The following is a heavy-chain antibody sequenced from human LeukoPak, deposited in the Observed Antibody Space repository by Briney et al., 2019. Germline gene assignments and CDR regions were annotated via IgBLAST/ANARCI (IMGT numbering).Heavy chain of an antibody. CDR1: GYTFTTYA. CDR3: ARDMGSGSLHY. V-gene: IGHV1-3*04. J-gene: IGHJ4*02. Sequence: ASVTVSCKASGYTFTTYAIHWVRQAPGQRLEWLGWINTGNGDTRYSQTFQDRVTITRDTSASTAYMELSSLRPEDTAMYYCARDMGSGSLHYWGQGTLVTVSS. CDR2: INTGNGDT. D-gene: IGHD1-26*01.